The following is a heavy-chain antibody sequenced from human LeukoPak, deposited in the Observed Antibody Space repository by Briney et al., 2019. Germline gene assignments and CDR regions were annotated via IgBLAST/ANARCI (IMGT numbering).Heavy chain of an antibody. CDR2: IDPNSGGT. J-gene: IGHJ4*02. V-gene: IGHV1-2*02. CDR1: GYTFTGYF. Sequence: GASVKVSCKASGYTFTGYFMHWVRQAPGQGFERMGWIDPNSGGTNYAQNFQGRVTMTRDTSISTAYMELSRLRSDDTAVYYCARVRVTGSYGLDLGHWGQGTLVTVSS. CDR3: ARVRVTGSYGLDLGH. D-gene: IGHD1-26*01.